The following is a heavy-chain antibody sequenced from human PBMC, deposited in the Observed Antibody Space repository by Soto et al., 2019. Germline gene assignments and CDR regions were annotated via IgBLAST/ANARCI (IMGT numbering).Heavy chain of an antibody. V-gene: IGHV1-69*12. J-gene: IGHJ4*02. Sequence: QVQLVQSGAEVKKPGSSVKVSCKASGGTFSSYAISWVRQAPGQGLEWMGGIIPIFGTANYAQKFQGRVTITADEXTXXAYMELSSLRSEDTAVYYCARIFGYCSGGSCPRDYWGQGTLVTVSS. CDR3: ARIFGYCSGGSCPRDY. CDR2: IIPIFGTA. D-gene: IGHD2-15*01. CDR1: GGTFSSYA.